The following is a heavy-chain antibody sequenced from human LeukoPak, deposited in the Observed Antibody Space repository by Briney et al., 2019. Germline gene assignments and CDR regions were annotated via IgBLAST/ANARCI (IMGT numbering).Heavy chain of an antibody. J-gene: IGHJ4*02. D-gene: IGHD2-8*01. Sequence: GGSLRLSCAASGAAFTKYGMKWVRQSAGAGLEYISGISRSGDITHYADSVKGRFTISRDNSRNTLFLQMNSLRADDTALYYCAKLLGFCTNGVCHDGGYYFAYRGQGTLVTVSS. CDR3: AKLLGFCTNGVCHDGGYYFAY. V-gene: IGHV3-23*01. CDR2: ISRSGDIT. CDR1: GAAFTKYG.